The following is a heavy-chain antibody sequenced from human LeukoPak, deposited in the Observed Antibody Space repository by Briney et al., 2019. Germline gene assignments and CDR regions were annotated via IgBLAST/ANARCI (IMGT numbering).Heavy chain of an antibody. V-gene: IGHV1-24*01. CDR1: GYTLTELS. CDR3: ATGREVLRYFDSLSWFDP. J-gene: IGHJ5*02. CDR2: FDPEDGET. Sequence: ASVKVSCKVSGYTLTELSMHWVRQAPGKGLEWMGGFDPEDGETIYAQKFQGRVTMTEDTSTDTAYMELSSLRSEDTAVYYCATGREVLRYFDSLSWFDPWGQGTLVTVSS. D-gene: IGHD3-9*01.